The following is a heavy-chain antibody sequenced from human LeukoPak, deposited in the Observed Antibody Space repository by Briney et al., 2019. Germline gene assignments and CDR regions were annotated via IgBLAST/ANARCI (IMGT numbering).Heavy chain of an antibody. Sequence: PGPSLRLSCAATGFTYRSYAISWVRQAPGNGLEWVSGLRGKGGSTYYAECVKGRFIISRDNSKNTLYLQKNRLRAEDTAVNYCAKGHGGSTWYMGGDYWGQGTLVTVSS. J-gene: IGHJ4*02. V-gene: IGHV3-23*01. CDR3: AKGHGGSTWYMGGDY. CDR1: GFTYRSYA. CDR2: LRGKGGST. D-gene: IGHD6-13*01.